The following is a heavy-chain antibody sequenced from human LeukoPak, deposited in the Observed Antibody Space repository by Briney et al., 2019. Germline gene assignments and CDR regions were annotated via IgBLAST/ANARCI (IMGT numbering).Heavy chain of an antibody. Sequence: SETLSLTCTVSGDTISSGSFYWGWIRQPPGKGLEWIGSIYYGGSTYYNPSLKSRVTISVDTSKNQFSLKLNSATAADTAVYYCARHSRGITIFGVVLEYWGQGTLVTVSS. V-gene: IGHV4-39*01. CDR3: ARHSRGITIFGVVLEY. CDR1: GDTISSGSFY. J-gene: IGHJ4*02. CDR2: IYYGGST. D-gene: IGHD3-3*01.